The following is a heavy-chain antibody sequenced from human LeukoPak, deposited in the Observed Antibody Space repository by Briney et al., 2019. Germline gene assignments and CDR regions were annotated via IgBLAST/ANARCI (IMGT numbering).Heavy chain of an antibody. D-gene: IGHD6-13*01. J-gene: IGHJ4*02. CDR3: ARLGSSSWLDY. CDR2: IYPGDSDT. CDR1: GYLFTRYW. V-gene: IGHV5-51*01. Sequence: GGSLQISCQGSGYLFTRYWIGWVRQLAGKRLEWMGIIYPGDSDTRYSPSFQGQVTISADKSISTAYLQWSSLKASDTAMYYCARLGSSSWLDYRGQGTLVTVSS.